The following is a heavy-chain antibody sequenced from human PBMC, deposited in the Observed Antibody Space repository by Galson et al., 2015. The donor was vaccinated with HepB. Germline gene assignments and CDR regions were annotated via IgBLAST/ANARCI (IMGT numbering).Heavy chain of an antibody. CDR1: GDSVSTNSAA. CDR3: ARGALNWNNVAFNYYGLDV. CDR2: TYYRAKWDN. Sequence: CAISGDSVSTNSAAWNWIRRSPSRGLEWLGRTYYRAKWDNDYAPSVKGRITFKPDTSKNQFSLELKSVSPEDTAVYYCARGALNWNNVAFNYYGLDVWGQGTTVIVFS. D-gene: IGHD1/OR15-1a*01. J-gene: IGHJ6*02. V-gene: IGHV6-1*01.